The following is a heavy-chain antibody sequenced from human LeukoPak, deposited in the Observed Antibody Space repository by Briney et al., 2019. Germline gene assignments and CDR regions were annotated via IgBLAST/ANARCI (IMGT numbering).Heavy chain of an antibody. D-gene: IGHD2-15*01. CDR2: IIPIFGTA. CDR3: ATRRGDGCSGGSCYSVYDY. CDR1: GYTFTSYD. Sequence: ASVKVSCKASGYTFTSYDISWVRQAPGQGLEWMGGIIPIFGTANYAQKFQGRVTITADESTSTAYMELSSLRSEDTAVYYCATRRGDGCSGGSCYSVYDYWGQGTLVTVSS. J-gene: IGHJ4*02. V-gene: IGHV1-69*13.